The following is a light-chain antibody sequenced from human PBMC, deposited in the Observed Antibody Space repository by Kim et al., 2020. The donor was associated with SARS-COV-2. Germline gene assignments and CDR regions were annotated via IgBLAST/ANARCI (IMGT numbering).Light chain of an antibody. Sequence: SSELTQDPAVSVALGQTVRITCQGDSLRSYYASWYQQKPRQAPVLVIYGTNNRPSGIPDRFSGSSSGNTGSLTIPGAQAEDEADYYCKSRDSSGNHLVFGGGTQLTVL. CDR3: KSRDSSGNHLV. J-gene: IGLJ2*01. CDR2: GTN. V-gene: IGLV3-19*01. CDR1: SLRSYY.